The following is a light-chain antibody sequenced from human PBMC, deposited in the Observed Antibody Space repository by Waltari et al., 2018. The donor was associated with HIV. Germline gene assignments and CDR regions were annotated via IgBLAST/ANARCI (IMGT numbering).Light chain of an antibody. V-gene: IGLV3-19*01. CDR1: SLRKYY. CDR2: GKN. J-gene: IGLJ2*01. CDR3: ACWDRSGDYIL. Sequence: SSELTQDPAVSVALGQTVKIACLGDSLRKYYASWYRLRPGQAPQLLVYGKNSRPSGIPDLFSASSSGNRAFLTITGARAEDEADYYCACWDRSGDYILFGGGTSLTGL.